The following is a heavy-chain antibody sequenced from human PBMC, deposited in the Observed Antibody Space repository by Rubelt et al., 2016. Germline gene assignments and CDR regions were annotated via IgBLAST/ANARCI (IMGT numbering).Heavy chain of an antibody. Sequence: GKGLEWVGRIKSKTDGGTTAYAAPVKGRFTISRDDSKNTLSLQMNSLKTEDTAVDYCTTVHLYGSYRYWGQGTLVTVSS. CDR2: IKSKTDGGTT. J-gene: IGHJ4*02. D-gene: IGHD1-26*01. CDR3: TTVHLYGSYRY. V-gene: IGHV3-15*01.